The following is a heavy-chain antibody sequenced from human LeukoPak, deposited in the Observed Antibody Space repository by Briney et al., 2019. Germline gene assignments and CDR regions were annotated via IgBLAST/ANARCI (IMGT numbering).Heavy chain of an antibody. CDR2: IIPILGIA. J-gene: IGHJ4*02. CDR3: TKDDHWSSGFDY. D-gene: IGHD6-19*01. CDR1: GGTFSSYA. Sequence: GSSVKVSCKASGGTFSSYAISWVRQAPGQGLEWMGRIIPILGIANYAQKFQGRVTITADKSTSTAYMELSSLRSEDTAVYYCTKDDHWSSGFDYWGQGTLVTVSS. V-gene: IGHV1-69*04.